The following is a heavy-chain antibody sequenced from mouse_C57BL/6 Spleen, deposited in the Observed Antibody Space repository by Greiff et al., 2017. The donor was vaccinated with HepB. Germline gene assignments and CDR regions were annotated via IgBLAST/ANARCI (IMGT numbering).Heavy chain of an antibody. J-gene: IGHJ1*03. D-gene: IGHD1-1*01. CDR1: GYAFSSYW. V-gene: IGHV1-80*01. Sequence: QVQLQQSGAELVKPGASVKISCKASGYAFSSYWMNWVKQRPGKGLEWIGQIYPGDGDTNYNGKFKGKATLTADKSSSPAYMQLSSLTSEDSAVYFCARYYGSEDWYFDVWGTGTTVTVSS. CDR2: IYPGDGDT. CDR3: ARYYGSEDWYFDV.